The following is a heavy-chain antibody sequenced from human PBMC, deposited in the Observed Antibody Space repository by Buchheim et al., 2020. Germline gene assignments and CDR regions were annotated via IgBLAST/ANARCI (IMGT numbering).Heavy chain of an antibody. D-gene: IGHD3-22*01. CDR1: GGSVSSGDYY. V-gene: IGHV4-30-4*01. J-gene: IGHJ4*02. CDR3: ARQNSGYFAY. CDR2: IHYSGST. Sequence: QVQLQESGPGLLKPSQTLSLTCSVSGGSVSSGDYYWSWIRQPPGKGLEWIGYIHYSGSTYSNPSLKSRVFISRTTPKNQLSLKMTSVTATDTAVYYCARQNSGYFAYWGQGT.